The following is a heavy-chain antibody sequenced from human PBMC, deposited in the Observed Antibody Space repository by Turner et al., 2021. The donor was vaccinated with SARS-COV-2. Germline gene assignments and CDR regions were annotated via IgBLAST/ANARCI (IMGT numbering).Heavy chain of an antibody. Sequence: EVQLVESGGGLVQPGGSLRLSCAASGFTFRSYEMNWVRPAPGKGLGWVSYISSSGSIIYYADSVKGRFTISRDNAKNSLYLQMNSLRAEDTAVYYCARDLVRYTSSWYGSDGDYYGMDVWGQGTTVTVSS. CDR1: GFTFRSYE. J-gene: IGHJ6*02. CDR2: ISSSGSII. V-gene: IGHV3-48*03. D-gene: IGHD6-13*01. CDR3: ARDLVRYTSSWYGSDGDYYGMDV.